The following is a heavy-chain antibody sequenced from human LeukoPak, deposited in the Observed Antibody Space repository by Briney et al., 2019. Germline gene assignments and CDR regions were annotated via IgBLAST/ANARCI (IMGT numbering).Heavy chain of an antibody. V-gene: IGHV3-30*02. Sequence: GGSLRLSCAASGFTFSKYGMHWVRQAPGKGLEWVTFIWYDGSNKYYADSVKGRFTISRDNSKNTLYLQMNSLRAEDTAVYYCARDPSIGYCSSTSCYFSYMDVWGKGTTVTVSS. D-gene: IGHD2-2*03. CDR2: IWYDGSNK. CDR1: GFTFSKYG. J-gene: IGHJ6*03. CDR3: ARDPSIGYCSSTSCYFSYMDV.